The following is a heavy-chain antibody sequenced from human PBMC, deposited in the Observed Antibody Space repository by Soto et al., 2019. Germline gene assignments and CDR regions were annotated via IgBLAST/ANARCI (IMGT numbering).Heavy chain of an antibody. CDR2: IKSKTDGGTT. J-gene: IGHJ4*02. CDR1: GFTFSNAW. V-gene: IGHV3-15*01. Sequence: GGSLRLSCAASGFTFSNAWMSWVRQAPGKGLEWVGRIKSKTDGGTTDYAAPVKGRFTISRDDSKNTLYLQMNSLKTEDTAVYYCTTDPLYYHILPGYYRKNWGQGTLVTVSS. CDR3: TTDPLYYHILPGYYRKN. D-gene: IGHD3-9*01.